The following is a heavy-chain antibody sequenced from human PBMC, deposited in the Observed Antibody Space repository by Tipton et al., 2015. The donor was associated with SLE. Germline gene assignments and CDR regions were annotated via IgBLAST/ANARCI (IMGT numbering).Heavy chain of an antibody. CDR3: ATQGYYDSSFDY. CDR1: GGSLSSYY. V-gene: IGHV4-59*08. D-gene: IGHD3-16*01. CDR2: LSYSGST. J-gene: IGHJ4*02. Sequence: LRLSCTVSGGSLSSYYWGWIRQSPEKGLEWIGYLSYSGSTNYNPSLESRVTISVDTSKNQFSLKLSSVTAADTAVYYCATQGYYDSSFDYWGQGTLVTVSS.